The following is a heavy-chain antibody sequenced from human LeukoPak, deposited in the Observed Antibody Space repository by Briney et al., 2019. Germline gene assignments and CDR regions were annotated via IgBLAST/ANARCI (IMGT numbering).Heavy chain of an antibody. V-gene: IGHV5-51*01. CDR1: GYSFNTYW. CDR3: ARRQYCSDGDCYSGAFDI. CDR2: IYPGDSDT. Sequence: PGESLKISCKGSGYSFNTYWIAWVRQMPGKGLEWMGIIYPGDSDTRYSPPFQGQVSISADKSINTAYLQWSSLKASDTAIYYCARRQYCSDGDCYSGAFDIWGQGTMVTVSS. J-gene: IGHJ3*02. D-gene: IGHD2-15*01.